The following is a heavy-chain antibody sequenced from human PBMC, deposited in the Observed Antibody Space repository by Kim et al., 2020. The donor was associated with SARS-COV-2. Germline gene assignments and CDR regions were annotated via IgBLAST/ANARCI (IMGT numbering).Heavy chain of an antibody. CDR1: GGSISSYY. Sequence: SETLSLTCTVSGGSISSYYWSWIRQPAGKGLEWIGRIYTSGSTNYNPSLKSRVTMSVDTSKNQFSLKLSSVTAADTAVYYCAREPPRWELRLGFDYWGQGTLVTVSS. D-gene: IGHD1-26*01. V-gene: IGHV4-4*07. CDR3: AREPPRWELRLGFDY. CDR2: IYTSGST. J-gene: IGHJ4*02.